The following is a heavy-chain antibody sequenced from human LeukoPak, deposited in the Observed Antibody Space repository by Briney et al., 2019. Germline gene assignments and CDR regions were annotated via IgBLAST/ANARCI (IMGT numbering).Heavy chain of an antibody. V-gene: IGHV3-74*01. CDR3: AGAYYFDY. CDR1: GFTFSSYW. J-gene: IGHJ4*02. Sequence: PGGSLRLSCAASGFTFSSYWMHWVRQAPGTGLVWVSRINSDGSSTSYADSVKGRFTISRDNAKNTLYLQMNSPRAEDTAVYYCAGAYYFDYWGQGTLVTVSS. CDR2: INSDGSST.